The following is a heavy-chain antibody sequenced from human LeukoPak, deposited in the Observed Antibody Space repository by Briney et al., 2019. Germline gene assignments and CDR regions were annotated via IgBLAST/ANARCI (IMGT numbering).Heavy chain of an antibody. J-gene: IGHJ6*03. Sequence: GGSLRLSCAASGFTFSSYWMSWVRQAPGKGLEWVANMNQDGSEKYYVDSVKGRFTISRDNAKNSLYLQMNSLRAEDTAVYYCARDEVSERYYYYYYMDVWGKGTTVTVSS. CDR2: MNQDGSEK. CDR1: GFTFSSYW. V-gene: IGHV3-7*01. CDR3: ARDEVSERYYYYYYMDV.